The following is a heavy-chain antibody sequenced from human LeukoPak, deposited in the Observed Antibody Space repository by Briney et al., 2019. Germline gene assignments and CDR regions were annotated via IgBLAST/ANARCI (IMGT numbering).Heavy chain of an antibody. V-gene: IGHV3-33*01. D-gene: IGHD6-19*01. CDR3: ARGPQWLVRGYDY. Sequence: GGSLRLSCAASGFTFSSYGMHWVRQAPGKGLEWVAVIWYDGSNKYYADSVKGRFTISRDNAKNSLYLQMNSLRAEDTAVYYCARGPQWLVRGYDYWGQGTLVTVSS. CDR2: IWYDGSNK. CDR1: GFTFSSYG. J-gene: IGHJ4*02.